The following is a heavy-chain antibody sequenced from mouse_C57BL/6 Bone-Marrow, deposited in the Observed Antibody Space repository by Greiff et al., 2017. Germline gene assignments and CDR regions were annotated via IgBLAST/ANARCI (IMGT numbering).Heavy chain of an antibody. J-gene: IGHJ1*03. Sequence: EVQLQQSGPELVKPGASVKMSCKASGYTFTDYNMHWVKQSPGKSLEWIGYINPNNGGTSYNRKFKGKATLTVNKSSSTAYMELRSLTSEDSAVYYCARFLYGTDWYFDVWGTGTTVTVSS. CDR1: GYTFTDYN. V-gene: IGHV1-22*01. CDR3: ARFLYGTDWYFDV. CDR2: INPNNGGT. D-gene: IGHD1-1*01.